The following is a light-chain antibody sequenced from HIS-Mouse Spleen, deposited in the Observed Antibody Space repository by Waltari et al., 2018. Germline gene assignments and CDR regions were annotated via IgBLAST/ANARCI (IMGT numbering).Light chain of an antibody. CDR3: CSYAGSSTYVV. CDR1: SSDVGSYNL. Sequence: QSALTQPASVSGSPGQSITIPCTGTSSDVGSYNLVPWYQQHPGKAPKLIIYEGSKRPSGVSNRFSGSKSGNTASLTISGLQAEDEADYYCCSYAGSSTYVVFGGGTKLTVL. V-gene: IGLV2-23*01. CDR2: EGS. J-gene: IGLJ2*01.